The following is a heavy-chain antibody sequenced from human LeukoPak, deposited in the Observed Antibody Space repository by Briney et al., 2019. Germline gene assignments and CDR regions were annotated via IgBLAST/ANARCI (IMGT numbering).Heavy chain of an antibody. D-gene: IGHD6-13*01. V-gene: IGHV4-59*06. J-gene: IGHJ4*02. CDR2: IYYSGST. Sequence: SETLSLTCTVSGGSISSYYWSWIRQHPGKGLEWIGYIYYSGSTYYNPSLKSRITISVDTSKNQFSLKLSSVTAADTAVYYCAREGLAAAGTGAFDSWGQGTLVIVSS. CDR1: GGSISSYY. CDR3: AREGLAAAGTGAFDS.